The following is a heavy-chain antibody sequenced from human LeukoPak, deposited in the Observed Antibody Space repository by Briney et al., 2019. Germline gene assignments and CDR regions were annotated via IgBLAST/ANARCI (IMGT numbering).Heavy chain of an antibody. CDR1: GGSTSSSSYY. V-gene: IGHV4-39*01. Sequence: SETLSLTCTVSGGSTSSSSYYWGWIRQPPGKGLEWIGSIYYSGSTYYNPSLKSRVTISVDTSKNQFSLKLSSVTAADTAVYYCARRPVRQLWFRGAFDYWGQGTLVTVSS. J-gene: IGHJ4*02. D-gene: IGHD5-18*01. CDR2: IYYSGST. CDR3: ARRPVRQLWFRGAFDY.